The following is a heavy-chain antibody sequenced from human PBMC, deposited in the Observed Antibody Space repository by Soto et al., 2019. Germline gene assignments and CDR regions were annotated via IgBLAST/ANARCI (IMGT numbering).Heavy chain of an antibody. CDR3: AGDSSGTSPNNSFDY. Sequence: SETLSLTCTVSCISISRYYWSWLRQPPGKGLVWIGCIHSSGSTIHNRSLTSRVTISVDTSKNQFFLKLSSLTAADTPVQFCAGDSSGTSPNNSFDYCDHGTRVTVCS. CDR2: IHSSGST. D-gene: IGHD3-22*01. J-gene: IGHJ4*01. CDR1: CISISRYY. V-gene: IGHV4-59*01.